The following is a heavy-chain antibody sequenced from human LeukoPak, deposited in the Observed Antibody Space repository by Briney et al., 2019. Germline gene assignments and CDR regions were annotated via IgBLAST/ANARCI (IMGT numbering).Heavy chain of an antibody. CDR3: ARGVIAGANWFDP. CDR2: IIPILGIA. D-gene: IGHD6-13*01. J-gene: IGHJ5*02. V-gene: IGHV1-69*02. CDR1: GCTFSSYT. Sequence: GASVKVSCKASGCTFSSYTISWVRQAPGQGLEWMGRIIPILGIANYAQKFQGRVTITADKSTSTAYMELSSLRSEDTAVYYCARGVIAGANWFDPWGQGTLVTVSS.